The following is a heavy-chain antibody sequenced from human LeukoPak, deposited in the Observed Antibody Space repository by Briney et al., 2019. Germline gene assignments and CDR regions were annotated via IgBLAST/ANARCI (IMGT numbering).Heavy chain of an antibody. CDR2: IYYSGST. V-gene: IGHV4-59*01. J-gene: IGHJ4*02. Sequence: SETLSLTCTVSGGSISSYYWSWIRQPPGKGLEWLGYIYYSGSTNYNPSLKSRVTISVDTSKNQFSLRPSSVTAADTAVYYCAREQRGFQAYCGGDCYFDYWGQGTLVTVSS. CDR1: GGSISSYY. D-gene: IGHD2-21*02. CDR3: AREQRGFQAYCGGDCYFDY.